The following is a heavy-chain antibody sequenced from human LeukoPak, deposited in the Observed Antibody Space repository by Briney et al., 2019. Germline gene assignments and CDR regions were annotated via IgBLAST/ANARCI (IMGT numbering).Heavy chain of an antibody. CDR1: GGSISSYY. D-gene: IGHD3-22*01. V-gene: IGHV4-4*07. J-gene: IGHJ6*03. CDR2: IYTSGST. Sequence: SETLSLTCTVSGGSISSYYWSWIRQPAGKGLEWIGRIYTSGSTNYNPSLKSRVTMSVDTSKNQCSLKLSSVTAADTAVYYCARDRNAIDSSADYYYYYMDVWGKGTTVTVSS. CDR3: ARDRNAIDSSADYYYYYMDV.